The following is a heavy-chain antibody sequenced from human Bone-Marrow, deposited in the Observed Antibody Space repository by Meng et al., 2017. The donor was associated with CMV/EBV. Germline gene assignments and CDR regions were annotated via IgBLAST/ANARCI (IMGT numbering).Heavy chain of an antibody. Sequence: GESLKISCAASGFTFSNYWMHWVRQASGKGLEWVGRIRSKANSYATAYAASVKGRFTISRDDSKNTAYLQMNSLKTEDTAVYYCTTRVAGPSHYYYYGMDVWGQGTTVTVSS. CDR1: GFTFSNYW. D-gene: IGHD6-13*01. J-gene: IGHJ6*02. CDR3: TTRVAGPSHYYYYGMDV. V-gene: IGHV3-73*01. CDR2: IRSKANSYAT.